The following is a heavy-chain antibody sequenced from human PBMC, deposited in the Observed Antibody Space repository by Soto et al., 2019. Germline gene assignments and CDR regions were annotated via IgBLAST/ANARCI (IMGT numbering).Heavy chain of an antibody. V-gene: IGHV3-23*01. CDR3: AKDRRYSGNADDAFDI. CDR2: ISGSGGST. J-gene: IGHJ3*02. Sequence: TGGSLRLSCAASGFTFSSYAMSWVRQAPGKGLEWVSAISGSGGSTYYADSVKGRFTISRDNSKNTLYLQMNSLRAEDTAVYYCAKDRRYSGNADDAFDIWGQGTMVTVSS. CDR1: GFTFSSYA. D-gene: IGHD5-12*01.